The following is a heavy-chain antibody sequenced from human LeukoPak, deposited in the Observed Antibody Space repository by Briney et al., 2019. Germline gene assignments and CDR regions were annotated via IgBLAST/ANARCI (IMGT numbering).Heavy chain of an antibody. CDR3: AKDPNGDYIGTFDN. J-gene: IGHJ3*02. Sequence: PGGSLRLSCVGSGFTFSMSAMHWVRQAPGKGPEWVASKEKDGRTEYNADSVQGRFTISRDNSKNTLYLQMNSLRAEDTAIYYCAKDPNGDYIGTFDNWGQGTMVIVS. V-gene: IGHV3-30*02. D-gene: IGHD4-17*01. CDR2: KEKDGRTE. CDR1: GFTFSMSA.